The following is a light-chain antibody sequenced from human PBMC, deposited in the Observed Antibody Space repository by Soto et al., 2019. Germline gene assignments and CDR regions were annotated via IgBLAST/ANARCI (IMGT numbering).Light chain of an antibody. J-gene: IGKJ4*01. V-gene: IGKV1-5*03. CDR3: RQYVSYPVT. CDR1: QSISNS. Sequence: IQMTQSPSTMSASVGDRVTITCRASQSISNSLSWYQQKPWKAPNLLIYKASSLESGVPSRFSGSGSGTEFTLTISSLQPDDFATYYCRQYVSYPVTFGGGTKVELK. CDR2: KAS.